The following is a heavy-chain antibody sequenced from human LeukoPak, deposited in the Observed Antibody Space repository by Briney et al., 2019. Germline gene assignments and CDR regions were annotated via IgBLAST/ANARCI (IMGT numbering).Heavy chain of an antibody. D-gene: IGHD3-10*01. CDR1: GGSISSGDYY. J-gene: IGHJ4*02. Sequence: SQTLSLTCTVSGGSISSGDYYWSWIRQPPGKGLEWIGYIYYSGSTYYNPSLKTRVTISVDTSKNQFSLKLSSVTAADTAVYYCARFMVRGVRNPAYFDYWGQGTLVTVSS. CDR2: IYYSGST. CDR3: ARFMVRGVRNPAYFDY. V-gene: IGHV4-30-4*01.